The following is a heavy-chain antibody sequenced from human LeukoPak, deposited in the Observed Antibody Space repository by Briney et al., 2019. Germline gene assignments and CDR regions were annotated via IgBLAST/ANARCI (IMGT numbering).Heavy chain of an antibody. CDR1: GYSFTSYW. CDR2: IYPGDSDT. Sequence: GESLKISCKGSGYSFTSYWIGWVRQMPGKGLEWMGIIYPGDSDTSYSPSFQGQVTISADKSISTAYLQWSSLKASDTAMYYCASAYSYGLYYFDYWGQGTLVTVSS. V-gene: IGHV5-51*01. D-gene: IGHD5-18*01. CDR3: ASAYSYGLYYFDY. J-gene: IGHJ4*02.